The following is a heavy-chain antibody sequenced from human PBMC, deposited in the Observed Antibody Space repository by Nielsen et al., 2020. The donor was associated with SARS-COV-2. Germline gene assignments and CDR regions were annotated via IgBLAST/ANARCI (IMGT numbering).Heavy chain of an antibody. Sequence: GGSLRLSCAASGFTFSSYEMNWVRQAPGKGLEGVSYISSSGSTIYYADSVKGRFTISRDNAKNSLYLQMNSLRAEDTAVYYCARGGWDYGGNSEGAFDYWGQGTLVTVSS. CDR1: GFTFSSYE. D-gene: IGHD4-23*01. CDR2: ISSSGSTI. CDR3: ARGGWDYGGNSEGAFDY. V-gene: IGHV3-48*03. J-gene: IGHJ4*02.